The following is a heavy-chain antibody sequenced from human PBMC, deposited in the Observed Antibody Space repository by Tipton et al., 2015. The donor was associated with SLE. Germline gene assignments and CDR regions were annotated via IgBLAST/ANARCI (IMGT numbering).Heavy chain of an antibody. Sequence: LSLTCAVSGGSISSSNWWSWVRQAPGKGLEWVANIKQDGSEKYYVDSVKGRFTISRDNAKNSLFLQMNSLRAEDTAVYYCARDSKWEPRNYWGQGTLVTVSS. D-gene: IGHD1-26*01. CDR3: ARDSKWEPRNY. V-gene: IGHV3-7*01. CDR1: GGSISSSNW. J-gene: IGHJ4*02. CDR2: IKQDGSEK.